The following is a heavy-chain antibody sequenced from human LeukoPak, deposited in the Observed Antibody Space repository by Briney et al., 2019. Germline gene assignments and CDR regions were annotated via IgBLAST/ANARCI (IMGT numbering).Heavy chain of an antibody. CDR1: GFTLSTYS. J-gene: IGHJ5*02. Sequence: GGTLRLSCAASGFTLSTYSMNWVRQAPGKGPEWVSSISSSSSYIYYADSVKGRFTISRDNAKNSLYLQMNSLRAEDTAVYYCAREAIDFWSGYTINWFDPWGQGTLVTVSS. CDR3: AREAIDFWSGYTINWFDP. CDR2: ISSSSSYI. V-gene: IGHV3-21*01. D-gene: IGHD3-3*01.